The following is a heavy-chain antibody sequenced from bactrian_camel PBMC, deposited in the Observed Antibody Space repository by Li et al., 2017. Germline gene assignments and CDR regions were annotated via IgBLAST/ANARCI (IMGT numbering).Heavy chain of an antibody. J-gene: IGHJ4*01. V-gene: IGHV3-2*01. Sequence: HVQLVESGGALVQPGGSLRLSCAGSGFTSGRYVMSWIRRAPGQGLEWVARFYSDTRNAYYADSVRGRFTISRDNAKNTLYLQMNNLKREDTGMYYCAAWAYSVCTVATGLAMNHWWGQGTQVTVS. D-gene: IGHD6*01. CDR3: AAWAYSVCTVATGLAMNHW. CDR1: GFTSGRYV. CDR2: FYSDTRNA.